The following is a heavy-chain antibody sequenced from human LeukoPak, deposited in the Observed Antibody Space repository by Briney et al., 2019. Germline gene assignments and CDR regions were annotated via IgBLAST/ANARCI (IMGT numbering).Heavy chain of an antibody. CDR3: ARQGPGGRAFDI. J-gene: IGHJ3*02. Sequence: PSETLSLTCTVSGXSISSYYWSWIRQPPGRGLGWIGYIHYSGSTNYNPSLKSRVTISVDTSKNQFSLKMTSVTAADTAVYYCARQGPGGRAFDIWGQGTTVTVSS. D-gene: IGHD2-8*02. CDR2: IHYSGST. CDR1: GXSISSYY. V-gene: IGHV4-59*08.